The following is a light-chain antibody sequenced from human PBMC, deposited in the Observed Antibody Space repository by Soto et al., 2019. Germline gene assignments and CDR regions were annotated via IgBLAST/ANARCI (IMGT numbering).Light chain of an antibody. J-gene: IGKJ1*01. Sequence: EIVLTQSPGTLSLSPGESAALSCRASQSVTSNYLVWYRQKPGQAPRLLIYAISSRAAGIPDRFNGSGSGTDFTLTITRLEPEDSAVYYCKQHSNSPWTLGQGTRVDIK. V-gene: IGKV3D-20*02. CDR2: AIS. CDR1: QSVTSNY. CDR3: KQHSNSPWT.